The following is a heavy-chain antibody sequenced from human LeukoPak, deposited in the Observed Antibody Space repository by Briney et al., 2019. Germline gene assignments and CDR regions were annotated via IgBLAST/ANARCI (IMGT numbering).Heavy chain of an antibody. D-gene: IGHD2-15*01. Sequence: GASVKVSCKASGYTFTGYYMHWVRQAPGQGLEWMGWINPNNGGTNYARKFHGRVTMTRGTSISTLYMELSSLRSDDTAVYYCARAYCSAGDCYEFDYWGQGTLVTVSS. J-gene: IGHJ4*02. CDR1: GYTFTGYY. CDR2: INPNNGGT. V-gene: IGHV1-2*02. CDR3: ARAYCSAGDCYEFDY.